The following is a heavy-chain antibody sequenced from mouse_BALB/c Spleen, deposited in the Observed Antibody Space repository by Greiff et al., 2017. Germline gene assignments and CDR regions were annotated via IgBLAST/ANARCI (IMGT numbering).Heavy chain of an antibody. J-gene: IGHJ3*01. CDR3: TRQRGIYDYDGFAY. CDR1: GFTFSNYW. CDR2: IRLKSNNYAT. Sequence: EVKVEESGGGLVQPGGSMKLSCVASGFTFSNYWMNWVRQSPEKGLEWVAEIRLKSNNYATHYAESVKGRFTISRDDSKSSVYLQMNNLRAEDTGIYYCTRQRGIYDYDGFAYWGQGTLVTVSA. D-gene: IGHD2-4*01. V-gene: IGHV6-6*02.